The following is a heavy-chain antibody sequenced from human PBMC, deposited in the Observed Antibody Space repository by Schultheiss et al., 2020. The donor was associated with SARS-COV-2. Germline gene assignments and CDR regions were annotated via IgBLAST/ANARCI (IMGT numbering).Heavy chain of an antibody. CDR3: AKPPQSTMIRGGGMDV. CDR1: GITFSSYS. J-gene: IGHJ6*02. Sequence: GGSLRLSCAASGITFSSYSMNWVRQAPGKGLEWVSYISSSSSTIYYADSVKGRFTISRDNAKNSLYLQMNSLRAEDMAVYYCAKPPQSTMIRGGGMDVWGQGTMVTVSS. V-gene: IGHV3-48*04. CDR2: ISSSSSTI. D-gene: IGHD3-10*01.